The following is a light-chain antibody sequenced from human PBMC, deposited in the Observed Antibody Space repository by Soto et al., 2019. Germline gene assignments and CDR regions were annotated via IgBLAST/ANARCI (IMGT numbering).Light chain of an antibody. CDR3: HSYDSTLSVV. CDR2: ANT. J-gene: IGLJ2*01. V-gene: IGLV1-40*01. CDR1: SSSIGAGYD. Sequence: QSVLTQPPSVSGAPGQRVTISRTGSSSSIGAGYDVHWYQHLPGTAPKLLIYANTNRPSGVPDRFSGSKSGTSASLAITGLQAEDEADYYCHSYDSTLSVVFGGGTKLTVL.